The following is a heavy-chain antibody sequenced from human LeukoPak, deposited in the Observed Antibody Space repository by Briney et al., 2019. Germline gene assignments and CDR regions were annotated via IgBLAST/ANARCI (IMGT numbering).Heavy chain of an antibody. V-gene: IGHV1-2*02. CDR2: INPNSGGT. J-gene: IGHJ4*02. CDR3: ARDGGDSSGWYERFDY. Sequence: GASVKVSCKASGYTFTGYYMHWVRHAPGQGLEWMGWINPNSGGTNYAQKFQGRVTMTRDTSISTAYMELSRLRSDDTAVYYCARDGGDSSGWYERFDYWGQGTLVTVSS. D-gene: IGHD6-19*01. CDR1: GYTFTGYY.